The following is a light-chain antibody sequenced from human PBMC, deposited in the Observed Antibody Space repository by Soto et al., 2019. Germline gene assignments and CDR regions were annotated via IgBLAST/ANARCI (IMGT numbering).Light chain of an antibody. Sequence: DLQMTQFPSSLAASVGDRVTITCPASQSISSYLNWYQQKPGKAPKLLIYAASSLQSGVPSRFSGSGSGTDFTLTISSLQPEDFATYYCQQSYSTPPTFGQGTKVDIK. CDR2: AAS. CDR1: QSISSY. V-gene: IGKV1-39*01. J-gene: IGKJ1*01. CDR3: QQSYSTPPT.